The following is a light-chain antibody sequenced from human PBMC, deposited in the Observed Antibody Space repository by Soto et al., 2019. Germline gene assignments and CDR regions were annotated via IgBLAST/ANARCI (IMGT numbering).Light chain of an antibody. V-gene: IGKV1-39*01. CDR2: AAS. CDR3: QQRHMWPIP. CDR1: QSISSY. J-gene: IGKJ5*01. Sequence: DVQMTQSPSTLSASVGDRVTITCRASQSISSYLNWYQQKPGKAPKLLIYAASSLQSGVPSRFSGSGSGTDFTLTISSLEPEDSAVYYCQQRHMWPIPFGQRRRPAVK.